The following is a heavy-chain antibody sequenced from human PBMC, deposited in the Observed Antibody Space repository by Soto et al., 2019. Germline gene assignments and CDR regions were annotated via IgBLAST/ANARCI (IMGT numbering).Heavy chain of an antibody. V-gene: IGHV4-30-4*01. Sequence: SETLSLTCSVSGDSISSVDYFWAWIRQPPGQALEYIGYIYKSATTYYNPSFESRVAISLDTSKSQFSLNVTSVTAADTAVYFCARGRYPLPGSCFPNWFDSWGQGTLVTVSS. CDR2: IYKSATT. D-gene: IGHD2-15*01. J-gene: IGHJ5*01. CDR1: GDSISSVDYF. CDR3: ARGRYPLPGSCFPNWFDS.